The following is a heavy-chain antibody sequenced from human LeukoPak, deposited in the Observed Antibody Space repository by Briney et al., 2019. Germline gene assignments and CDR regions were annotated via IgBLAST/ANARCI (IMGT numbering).Heavy chain of an antibody. D-gene: IGHD3-22*01. Sequence: ETLSLTCTVSGGSISSYYWSWIRQPPGKGLEWIGYIYYSGSTNYNPSLKSRVTIPVDTSKNQFSLKLSSVTAADTAVYYCARDRDDSSGYYLIDYWGQGTLVTVSS. CDR2: IYYSGST. J-gene: IGHJ4*02. V-gene: IGHV4-59*12. CDR3: ARDRDDSSGYYLIDY. CDR1: GGSISSYY.